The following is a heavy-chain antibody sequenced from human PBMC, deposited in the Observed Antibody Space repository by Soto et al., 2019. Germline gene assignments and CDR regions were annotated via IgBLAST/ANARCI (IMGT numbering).Heavy chain of an antibody. CDR3: ARVKAIATLTITMVRGDPYTFDY. CDR1: GGSFSGYY. J-gene: IGHJ4*02. D-gene: IGHD3-10*01. V-gene: IGHV4-34*01. Sequence: SETLSLTCAVYGGSFSGYYWSWIRQPPGKGLEWIGEINHSGSTNYNPSLKSRVTISVDTSKNQFSLKLSSVAAADTAVYYCARVKAIATLTITMVRGDPYTFDYWGQGTLVTVSS. CDR2: INHSGST.